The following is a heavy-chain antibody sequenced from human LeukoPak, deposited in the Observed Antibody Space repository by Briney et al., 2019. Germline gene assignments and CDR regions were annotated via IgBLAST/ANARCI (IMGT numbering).Heavy chain of an antibody. CDR2: IYYSGST. V-gene: IGHV4-31*03. Sequence: SQTLSLTCTVSGGSISSGGYYWSWLRQHPGKGLEWIGYIYYSGSTYYNPSLKSRVTISVDTSKNQFSLKLSSVTAADTAVYYCASDLYDSSGYLTDYWGQGTLVTVSS. D-gene: IGHD3-22*01. J-gene: IGHJ4*02. CDR3: ASDLYDSSGYLTDY. CDR1: GGSISSGGYY.